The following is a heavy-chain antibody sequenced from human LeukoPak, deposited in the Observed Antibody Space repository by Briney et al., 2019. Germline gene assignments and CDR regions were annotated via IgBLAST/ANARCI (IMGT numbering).Heavy chain of an antibody. V-gene: IGHV4-31*03. CDR2: IYYSGST. D-gene: IGHD6-6*01. CDR1: GGSISSGGYY. CDR3: ARTKIEYSSSRWLDY. J-gene: IGHJ4*02. Sequence: SQTLSLTCTVSGGSISSGGYYWSWIRQHPGKGLEWIGYIYYSGSTYYNPSLKSRVTISVDTSKNQFSLKLSSVTAADTAVYYCARTKIEYSSSRWLDYWGQGTLVTVSS.